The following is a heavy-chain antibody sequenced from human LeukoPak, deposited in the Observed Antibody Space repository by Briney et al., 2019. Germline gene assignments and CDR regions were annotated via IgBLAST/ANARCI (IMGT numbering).Heavy chain of an antibody. Sequence: GASVKVSCKASGYTFTSYGISWVRQAPGQGLEWMGWISAYNGNTNYAQKLQGRVTMTTDTSTSTAYMELRSLRSDDTAVYYCARRDILLPPSVHWFDPWGQGTLVTVSS. D-gene: IGHD3-9*01. J-gene: IGHJ5*02. CDR2: ISAYNGNT. CDR3: ARRDILLPPSVHWFDP. CDR1: GYTFTSYG. V-gene: IGHV1-18*01.